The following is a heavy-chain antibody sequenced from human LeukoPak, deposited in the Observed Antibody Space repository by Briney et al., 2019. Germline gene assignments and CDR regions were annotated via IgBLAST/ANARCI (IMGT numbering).Heavy chain of an antibody. Sequence: GGSLRLSCAASGFTFSSYSMNWVRQAPGKGLEWVSSISSSSSYIYYADSVKGRFTISRDSAKSTLYLQMNSLRAEDTAVYYCARDPLFSYAFDIWGQGTMVTVSS. CDR3: ARDPLFSYAFDI. CDR1: GFTFSSYS. J-gene: IGHJ3*02. V-gene: IGHV3-21*01. D-gene: IGHD3-10*02. CDR2: ISSSSSYI.